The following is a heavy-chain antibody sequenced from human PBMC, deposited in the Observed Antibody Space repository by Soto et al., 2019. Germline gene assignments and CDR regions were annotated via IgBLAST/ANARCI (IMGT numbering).Heavy chain of an antibody. D-gene: IGHD3-22*01. CDR1: GYSFSRHG. CDR2: ISGYNGVT. Sequence: ASVKVSCKASGYSFSRHGISWVRQAPGQGLEWMGWISGYNGVTNNAQKFQARVTMTIETTTSTVYMELRGLRSDDTAVYYCARDGGYYYDGSGYYSDYWGQGTLVTSPQ. J-gene: IGHJ4*02. V-gene: IGHV1-18*01. CDR3: ARDGGYYYDGSGYYSDY.